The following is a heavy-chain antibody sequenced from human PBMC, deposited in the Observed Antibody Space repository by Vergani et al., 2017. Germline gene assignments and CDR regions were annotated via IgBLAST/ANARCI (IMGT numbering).Heavy chain of an antibody. D-gene: IGHD1-14*01. J-gene: IGHJ5*02. CDR3: GRDLRLLYNRFDP. CDR2: TWYDGNNK. CDR1: GFTFNQYG. Sequence: QVQLVESGGGVVQPGRSLRLSCAASGFTFNQYGMHWVRQAPGKGLEWVAVTWYDGNNKQYADSVKGRFTISSDNSKRTMYLQMNSLRDEDTGGYYWGRDLRLLYNRFDPWGQGTMVTVSS. V-gene: IGHV3-33*01.